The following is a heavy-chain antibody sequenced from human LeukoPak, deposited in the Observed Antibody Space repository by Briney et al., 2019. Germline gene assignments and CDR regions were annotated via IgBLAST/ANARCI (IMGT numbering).Heavy chain of an antibody. V-gene: IGHV3-7*03. CDR2: IKQDGSEK. CDR3: ARAGSSGWYIDY. J-gene: IGHJ4*02. D-gene: IGHD6-19*01. CDR1: GFTFSGYW. Sequence: PGGSLRLSCAASGFTFSGYWMTGVRKAPGKGREWVANIKQDGSEKYYVDSVKGRFTISRDNAKNSLYLQMNSLRAEDTALYHCARAGSSGWYIDYWGQGTLVTVSS.